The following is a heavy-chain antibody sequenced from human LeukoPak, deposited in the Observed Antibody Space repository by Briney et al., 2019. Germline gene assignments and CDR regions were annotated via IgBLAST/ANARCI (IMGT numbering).Heavy chain of an antibody. Sequence: PGGSLRLSCAASGFTFSSYEMHWVRQAPGKGLEWVSYISSSGSTIYYADSVKGRFTISRDNAKNSLYLQMNSLRAEDTAVYYCARPLRLAFDIWGQGTMVTVSS. CDR3: ARPLRLAFDI. CDR2: ISSSGSTI. D-gene: IGHD5-12*01. V-gene: IGHV3-48*03. CDR1: GFTFSSYE. J-gene: IGHJ3*02.